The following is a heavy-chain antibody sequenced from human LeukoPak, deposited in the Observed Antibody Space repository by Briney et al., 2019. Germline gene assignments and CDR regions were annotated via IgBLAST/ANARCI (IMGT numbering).Heavy chain of an antibody. J-gene: IGHJ4*02. D-gene: IGHD3-22*01. Sequence: GGSLRLSCAASGFTFSSYAMSWVRQAPGKGLEWVSAISGSGGSTYYADSVKGRFTISRDNSKNTLYLQMNSLRAEDTAVYYCARVRGYYDSSGYYPEYYFDYWGQGTLVTVSS. CDR2: ISGSGGST. CDR3: ARVRGYYDSSGYYPEYYFDY. CDR1: GFTFSSYA. V-gene: IGHV3-23*01.